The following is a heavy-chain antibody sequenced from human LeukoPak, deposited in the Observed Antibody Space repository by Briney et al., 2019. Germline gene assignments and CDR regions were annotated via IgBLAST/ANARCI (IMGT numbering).Heavy chain of an antibody. CDR3: ARGLGAAAAGTWRYYYYYYMDV. V-gene: IGHV4-39*07. D-gene: IGHD6-13*01. Sequence: SETLSLTCTVSGGSISSSSYYWGWIRQPPGKGLEWIGSIYYSGSTYYNPSLKSRVTISVDTSKNQFSLKLSSVTAADTAVYYCARGLGAAAAGTWRYYYYYYMDVWGKGTTVTVSS. J-gene: IGHJ6*03. CDR2: IYYSGST. CDR1: GGSISSSSYY.